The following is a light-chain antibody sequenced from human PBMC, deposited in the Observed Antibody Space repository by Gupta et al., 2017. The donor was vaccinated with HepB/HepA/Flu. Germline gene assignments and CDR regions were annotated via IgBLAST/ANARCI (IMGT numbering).Light chain of an antibody. J-gene: IGKJ1*01. CDR1: QSLLYSDGKTY. CDR2: EVS. Sequence: DIVMTQTPLSLSVTPGQAASISCKSSQSLLYSDGKTYFSWYLQKPGQPPQLLIHEVSNRFSGVPERFSGSGSGTDFTLKISRVEAGDVGVYYCRQSKQLPWTFGQGTKVEIK. V-gene: IGKV2D-29*01. CDR3: RQSKQLPWT.